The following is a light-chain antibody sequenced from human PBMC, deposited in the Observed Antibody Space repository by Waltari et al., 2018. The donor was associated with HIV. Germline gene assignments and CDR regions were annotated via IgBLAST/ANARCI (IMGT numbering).Light chain of an antibody. Sequence: QSVLTQPPSASGTPGQRVTISCSGSSSNIGRNTVNWYQQLPRTAPKLLIYSNNQRPSGVPDRFSGSKSGTSASLASSGLQAEDEADYYCAAWDDSLNGYVFGTGTKVTVL. J-gene: IGLJ1*01. CDR3: AAWDDSLNGYV. CDR2: SNN. CDR1: SSNIGRNT. V-gene: IGLV1-44*01.